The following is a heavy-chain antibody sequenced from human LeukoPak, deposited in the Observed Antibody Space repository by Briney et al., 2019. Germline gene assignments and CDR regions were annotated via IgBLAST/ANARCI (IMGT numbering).Heavy chain of an antibody. CDR1: GYTFTSYA. CDR2: INAGNGNR. J-gene: IGHJ4*02. Sequence: VASVKVSCKASGYTFTSYAMHWVRQAPGQRLEWMGWINAGNGNRKYSQKFQGRVTFTRDTSASTAYMELSSLRSEDTAVHYCARYRYCTTTTCYAFDYWGQGTLVTVSS. V-gene: IGHV1-3*01. CDR3: ARYRYCTTTTCYAFDY. D-gene: IGHD2-2*01.